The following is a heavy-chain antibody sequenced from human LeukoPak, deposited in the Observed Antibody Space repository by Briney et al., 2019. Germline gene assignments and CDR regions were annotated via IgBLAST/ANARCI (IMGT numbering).Heavy chain of an antibody. V-gene: IGHV3-48*03. CDR1: GFTVSSFE. CDR3: ARDPGSGYEEHFDY. CDR2: ISSSGGTM. J-gene: IGHJ4*02. D-gene: IGHD5-12*01. Sequence: PGGSLRLSCEASGFTVSSFEINWVRQAPGKGLEWVSYISSSGGTMDYADSVKGRFTISRDNAKDSLYLQMNSLRAEDTAVYYCARDPGSGYEEHFDYWGQGTLATVSS.